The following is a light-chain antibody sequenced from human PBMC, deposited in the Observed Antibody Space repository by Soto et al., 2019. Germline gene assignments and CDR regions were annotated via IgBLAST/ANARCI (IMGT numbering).Light chain of an antibody. CDR1: QGIGTE. J-gene: IGKJ1*01. V-gene: IGKV1-6*01. CDR2: GTS. Sequence: AIQMTQSPSSLSASVGDRVTITCRASQGIGTELGWYQQRPGKAPRLLIYGTSNLQYGVPSRFSGSGSDTDFTLIISSLQPEDYATYYCLQDSSYPRTLGQGTKVEIK. CDR3: LQDSSYPRT.